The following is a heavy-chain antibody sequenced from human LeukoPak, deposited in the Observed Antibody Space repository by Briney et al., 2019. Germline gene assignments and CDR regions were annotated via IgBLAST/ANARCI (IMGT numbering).Heavy chain of an antibody. Sequence: PGGSLRLSCAASGFTFSSYGMTWVRQAPGKGLEWVSYISSSSSTIYYADSVKGRFTISRGNSKNTLYLQMNSLRAEDTAVYYCAKDSHTYYYDSSGYYPYNWFDPWGQGTLVTVSS. J-gene: IGHJ5*02. V-gene: IGHV3-48*01. CDR3: AKDSHTYYYDSSGYYPYNWFDP. CDR2: ISSSSSTI. D-gene: IGHD3-22*01. CDR1: GFTFSSYG.